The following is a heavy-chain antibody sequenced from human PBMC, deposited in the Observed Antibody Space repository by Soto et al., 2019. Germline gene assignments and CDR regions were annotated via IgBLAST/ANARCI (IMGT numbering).Heavy chain of an antibody. CDR1: GFTFGDDA. CDR2: IRSKANAGTT. Sequence: QPGGSLRLSCTASGFTFGDDAMSWVRQAPGKGLEWVGFIRSKANAGTTEYAASVKGRFTILRDDSKSIAYLQMNSLKPDDTAVYYCARDPGITLFGVARYYGMDVWGQGTTVTVSS. V-gene: IGHV3-49*04. CDR3: ARDPGITLFGVARYYGMDV. J-gene: IGHJ6*02. D-gene: IGHD3-3*01.